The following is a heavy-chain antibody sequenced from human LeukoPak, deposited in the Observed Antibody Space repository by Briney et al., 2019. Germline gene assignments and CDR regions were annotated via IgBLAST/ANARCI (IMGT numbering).Heavy chain of an antibody. CDR1: GYTFTSYG. D-gene: IGHD6-19*01. CDR2: ISAYNRNT. V-gene: IGHV1-18*01. J-gene: IGHJ4*02. Sequence: ASVKVSCKASGYTFTSYGISWVRQAPGQGLEWMGWISAYNRNTNSAQKLQGRVTMTTDTSTSTAYMELKSLRSDDTAVYYCARVYSSGWYYYYFDYWGQGTQVTVSS. CDR3: ARVYSSGWYYYYFDY.